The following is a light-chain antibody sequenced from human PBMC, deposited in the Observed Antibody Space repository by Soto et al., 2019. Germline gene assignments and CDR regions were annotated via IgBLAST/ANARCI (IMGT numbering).Light chain of an antibody. CDR3: QPYNNWPLT. V-gene: IGKV3-11*01. J-gene: IGKJ4*01. Sequence: ETVLTQSPARLSLSPGERATLSCRAGQSVSDYLAWYQQKPGQPPRLLFFDASNRATGVPARFSGSRSGPEFTLTINSLQSEDFAIYYCQPYNNWPLTFGGGTKVESK. CDR1: QSVSDY. CDR2: DAS.